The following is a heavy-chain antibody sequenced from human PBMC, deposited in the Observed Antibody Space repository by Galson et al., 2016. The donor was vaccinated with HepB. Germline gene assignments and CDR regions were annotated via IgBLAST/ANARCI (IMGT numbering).Heavy chain of an antibody. V-gene: IGHV3-21*01. CDR2: ISRRGTYI. CDR1: GFRFSSYS. D-gene: IGHD1-26*01. CDR3: VRDRVGRSHYFYYYSMCV. Sequence: SLRLSCAASGFRFSSYSMKWIRQAPGKGLEWVSSISRRGTYIYYADSVKGRFTNSRDNADNSLYLQMNSLRAEETAVYYCVRDRVGRSHYFYYYSMCVWGQGTTVTVSS. J-gene: IGHJ6*02.